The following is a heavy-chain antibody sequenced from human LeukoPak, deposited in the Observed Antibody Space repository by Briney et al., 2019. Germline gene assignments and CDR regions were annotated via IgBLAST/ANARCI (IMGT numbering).Heavy chain of an antibody. Sequence: PGGSLRLSCAASGFTFSSYSMNWVRQAPGKGLEWVSYISSSGSTIYYADSVKGRFTISRDNAKNSLYLQMNSLRAEDTAVYYCARGLLFYYDSSGYQNSDYWGQGTLVTVSS. CDR3: ARGLLFYYDSSGYQNSDY. D-gene: IGHD3-22*01. CDR1: GFTFSSYS. V-gene: IGHV3-48*04. CDR2: ISSSGSTI. J-gene: IGHJ4*02.